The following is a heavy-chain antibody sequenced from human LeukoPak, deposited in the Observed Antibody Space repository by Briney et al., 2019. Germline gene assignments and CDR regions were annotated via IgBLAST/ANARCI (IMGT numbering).Heavy chain of an antibody. V-gene: IGHV4-59*01. J-gene: IGHJ6*02. D-gene: IGHD1-14*01. CDR3: AREVPEAGMDV. Sequence: SETLSLTCTVSGGSISSYYWSWIRQPPAKGLEWIGYIYYSGSTNYNPSLKSRVTISVDTSKNQFSLKLSSVTAADTAVYYCAREVPEAGMDVWGQGTTVTVSS. CDR1: GGSISSYY. CDR2: IYYSGST.